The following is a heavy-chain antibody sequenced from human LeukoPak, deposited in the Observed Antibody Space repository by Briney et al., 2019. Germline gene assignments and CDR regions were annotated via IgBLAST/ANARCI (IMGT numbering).Heavy chain of an antibody. CDR1: GFTFSSYG. V-gene: IGHV3-23*01. Sequence: GGSLRLSCAASGFTFSSYGMSWVRQAPGKGLERVSAVSDSGGATYYADSVKGRFTISRDYSKNTLYLQVNSLRSDDTAVYYCAKVAVGWVAFEYWGQGTLVTVSS. CDR3: AKVAVGWVAFEY. J-gene: IGHJ4*02. D-gene: IGHD2-15*01. CDR2: VSDSGGAT.